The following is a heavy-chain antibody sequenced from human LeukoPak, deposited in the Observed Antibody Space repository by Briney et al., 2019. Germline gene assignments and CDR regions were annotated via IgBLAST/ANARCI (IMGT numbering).Heavy chain of an antibody. D-gene: IGHD3-22*01. V-gene: IGHV3-21*01. CDR3: VRLRRNNDRSGYYYYYDY. J-gene: IGHJ4*02. CDR1: GYTFSDFS. Sequence: GGSLTLSCAASGYTFSDFSVNWVRKAPGKGLEWVSSISVRSNYRYYADSVRGRFTISRDDARDSLFLQMNSLRTEDTAVYFCVRLRRNNDRSGYYYYYDYWGQGTLVTVSS. CDR2: ISVRSNYR.